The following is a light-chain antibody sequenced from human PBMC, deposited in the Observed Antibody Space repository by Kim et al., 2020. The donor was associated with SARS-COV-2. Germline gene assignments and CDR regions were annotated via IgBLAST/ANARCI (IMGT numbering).Light chain of an antibody. J-gene: IGLJ2*01. Sequence: SSELTQDPAVSVALGQTVRITCQGDSLRRYYATWYQQKPGQAPILVIYGKNNRPSGIPDRFSGSISGNTASLTITGTQAGDEADYYCNSRATNDNVVFGG. CDR2: GKN. V-gene: IGLV3-19*01. CDR3: NSRATNDNVV. CDR1: SLRRYY.